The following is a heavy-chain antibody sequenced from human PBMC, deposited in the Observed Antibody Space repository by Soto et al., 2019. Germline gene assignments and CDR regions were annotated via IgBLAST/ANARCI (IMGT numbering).Heavy chain of an antibody. Sequence: EVQLVQSAAEVKKPGESLKISCQGSGYTFDNYWIGWVRQMPGKGLEWMGVIFPRDFDTRYSRSFEGQVIMSVDRSTSTAHLQWSSLKAADTALYYFAKRVTVKGGHSAAFDVWGHGTRVTVST. CDR2: IFPRDFDT. V-gene: IGHV5-51*03. J-gene: IGHJ3*01. CDR1: GYTFDNYW. CDR3: AKRVTVKGGHSAAFDV. D-gene: IGHD4-17*01.